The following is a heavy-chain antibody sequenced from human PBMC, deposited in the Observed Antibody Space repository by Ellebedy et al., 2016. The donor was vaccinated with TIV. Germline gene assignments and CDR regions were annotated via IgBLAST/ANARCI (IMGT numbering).Heavy chain of an antibody. CDR3: ARHLLHPNLRLGELSLNWYFDL. CDR2: INYSGNT. V-gene: IGHV4-59*08. Sequence: SETLSLTCSVSGGSISSYDWSWIRQSPGKGLEWIGYINYSGNTNYNPPLKSRVTISVDTSKNQFSLKLSSVTAADTAVYYCARHLLHPNLRLGELSLNWYFDLWGRGTLVTVSS. CDR1: GGSISSYD. D-gene: IGHD3-16*02. J-gene: IGHJ2*01.